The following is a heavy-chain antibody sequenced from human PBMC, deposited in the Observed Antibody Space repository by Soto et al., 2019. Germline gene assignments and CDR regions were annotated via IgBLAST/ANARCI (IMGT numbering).Heavy chain of an antibody. V-gene: IGHV3-23*01. D-gene: IGHD2-2*01. Sequence: EVQLLESGGGLVQAGGSLRLSCAASGFTFSSYAMSWVRQAPGKGLEWVSGISGSGGSTYNGDSVKGRFTISRDNSKNTLYLQMNSLRAEDTAVYYCAKDSEYQLLFVAYWGQGTLVTVSS. J-gene: IGHJ4*02. CDR2: ISGSGGST. CDR1: GFTFSSYA. CDR3: AKDSEYQLLFVAY.